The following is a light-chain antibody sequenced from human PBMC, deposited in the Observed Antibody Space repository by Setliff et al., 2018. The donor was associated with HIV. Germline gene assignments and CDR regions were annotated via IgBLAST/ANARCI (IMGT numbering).Light chain of an antibody. V-gene: IGLV2-14*01. CDR3: SSYAITNTLP. CDR1: SSDVGGYGY. CDR2: EVR. J-gene: IGLJ1*01. Sequence: QSALAQPDSVSGSPGQSITISCTGTSSDVGGYGYVSWYQQHPGKAHKLIIYEVRNRPSGVSNRFSGSKSGNTASLTISVLQAEDEADYYCSSYAITNTLPFGTGTKVTVL.